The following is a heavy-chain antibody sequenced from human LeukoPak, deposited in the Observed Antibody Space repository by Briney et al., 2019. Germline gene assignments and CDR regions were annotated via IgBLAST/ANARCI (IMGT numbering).Heavy chain of an antibody. CDR1: GFTFSDYY. J-gene: IGHJ5*02. V-gene: IGHV3-11*05. CDR3: ARGSYGDPTRFDL. CDR2: ISSSSSYT. Sequence: PGGSLRLSCAASGFTFSDYYMSWIRQAPGKGLEWVSYISSSSSYTNYADSVKGRFTISRDNAKNSLYLQMNSLGAEDTAVYYCARGSYGDPTRFDLWGQGTLVTVSS. D-gene: IGHD4-17*01.